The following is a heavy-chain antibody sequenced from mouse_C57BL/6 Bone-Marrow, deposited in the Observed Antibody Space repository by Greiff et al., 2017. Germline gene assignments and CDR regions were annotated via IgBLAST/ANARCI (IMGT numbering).Heavy chain of an antibody. CDR3: ARSYYYGSSYEFSD. CDR2: IDPSDSYT. V-gene: IGHV1-69*01. J-gene: IGHJ2*01. CDR1: GYTFTSYW. Sequence: VQLQQPGAELVMPGASVKLSCKASGYTFTSYWMHWVKQRPGQGLEWIGEIDPSDSYTNYNPKFKGQSTLTVDKSSRTAYMQLSSLTSEDSAVYYCARSYYYGSSYEFSDWGQGTTLTVSS. D-gene: IGHD1-1*01.